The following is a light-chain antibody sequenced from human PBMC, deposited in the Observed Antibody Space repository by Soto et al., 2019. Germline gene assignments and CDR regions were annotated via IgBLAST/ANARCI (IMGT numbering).Light chain of an antibody. CDR1: SSDVGGYNY. V-gene: IGLV2-8*01. CDR2: EVN. Sequence: QSALTQPPSASGSPGQSVAISCTGTSSDVGGYNYVSWYQQHPGKAPKLMIYEVNKRPSGVPDRFSGSKSGNTASLTVSGLQAEDEADYDCSSYAGSSNVFGTGTKV. J-gene: IGLJ1*01. CDR3: SSYAGSSNV.